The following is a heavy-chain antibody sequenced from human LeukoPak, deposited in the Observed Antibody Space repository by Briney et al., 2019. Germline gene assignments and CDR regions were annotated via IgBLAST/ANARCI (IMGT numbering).Heavy chain of an antibody. D-gene: IGHD3-16*02. CDR1: GFTFSSYA. V-gene: IGHV3-23*01. Sequence: GGSLRLSCAASGFTFSSYAMSWVRQAPGKGLEWVSAISGSGGSTYYADSVKGRFTISRDNSKNTLYLQMNSLRAEDTAVYYCAKEIYYYVWGSDRSGSDTSGNYWGQGTLVTVSS. CDR3: AKEIYYYVWGSDRSGSDTSGNY. CDR2: ISGSGGST. J-gene: IGHJ4*02.